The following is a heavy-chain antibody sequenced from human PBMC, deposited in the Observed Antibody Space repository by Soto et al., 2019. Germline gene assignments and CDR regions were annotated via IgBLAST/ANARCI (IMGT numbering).Heavy chain of an antibody. J-gene: IGHJ4*02. CDR1: GFTFSSYA. D-gene: IGHD7-27*01. V-gene: IGHV3-23*01. Sequence: EVQLLESGGGLVQPGGSLRLSCAASGFTFSSYAMSWVRQAPGKGLEWVSVISGSGDSTYYADSVKGRFTISRDNSKNTLYLQINSLRAEDTALYYCAKRAWASFYFDYWGQGTLVTVSS. CDR2: ISGSGDST. CDR3: AKRAWASFYFDY.